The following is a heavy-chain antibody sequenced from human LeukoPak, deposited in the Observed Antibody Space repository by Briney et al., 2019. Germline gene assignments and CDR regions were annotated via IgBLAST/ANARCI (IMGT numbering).Heavy chain of an antibody. CDR3: ARDGLIAAAGHTPNDY. J-gene: IGHJ4*02. CDR2: ISSSSSYI. V-gene: IGHV3-21*01. D-gene: IGHD6-13*01. Sequence: PGGSLRLSCAASGFTFSSYSMNWVRQAPGKGLEWVSSISSSSSYIYYADSVKGRFTISRDNAKNSLYLQMNSLRVEDTAVYYCARDGLIAAAGHTPNDYWGQGTLVTVSS. CDR1: GFTFSSYS.